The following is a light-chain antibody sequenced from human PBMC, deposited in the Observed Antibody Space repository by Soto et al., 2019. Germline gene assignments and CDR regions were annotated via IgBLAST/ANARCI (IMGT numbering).Light chain of an antibody. V-gene: IGKV3-11*01. CDR3: QQRSNWPRIT. Sequence: EVVLTQSPVTLSLSPGERASLSCRASQFLSSYLAWYQQIPGQPPRLLIYGASSRATGIPDRFSGSGSGTDFTLTISSLEPEDFAVYYCQQRSNWPRITFGQGTRLEIK. CDR1: QFLSSY. J-gene: IGKJ5*01. CDR2: GAS.